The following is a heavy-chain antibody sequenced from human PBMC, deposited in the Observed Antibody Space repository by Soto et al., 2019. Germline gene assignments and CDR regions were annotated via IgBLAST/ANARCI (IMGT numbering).Heavy chain of an antibody. CDR2: IIPILGIA. D-gene: IGHD6-19*01. Sequence: ASVKVSCKASGGTFSSYTISWVRQAPGQGLEWMGRIIPILGIANYAQKFQGRVTITADKSTSTAYMELSSLRSEEAAVYYCARDGGQWHNWFDPWGQGTMVTVSS. CDR3: ARDGGQWHNWFDP. CDR1: GGTFSSYT. J-gene: IGHJ5*02. V-gene: IGHV1-69*04.